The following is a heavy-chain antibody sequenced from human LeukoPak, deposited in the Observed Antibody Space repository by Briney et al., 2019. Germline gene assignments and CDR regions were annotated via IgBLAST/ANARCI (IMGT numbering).Heavy chain of an antibody. V-gene: IGHV1-69*04. CDR3: ARGFDYYDSSGYHPPDV. J-gene: IGHJ6*02. CDR1: GGTFSTYA. CDR2: IIPILDIA. D-gene: IGHD3-22*01. Sequence: SVKVSCKASGGTFSTYAISWVRQAPGQGLEWMGRIIPILDIANYAQKFQGGVTIIADKSTSTAYMELSSLRSEDTAVYYCARGFDYYDSSGYHPPDVWGQGTTVTVSS.